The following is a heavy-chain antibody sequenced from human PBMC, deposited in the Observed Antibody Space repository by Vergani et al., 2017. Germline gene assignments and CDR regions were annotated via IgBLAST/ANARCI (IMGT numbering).Heavy chain of an antibody. CDR3: ARDLIGGGSYERFDY. J-gene: IGHJ4*02. Sequence: QVQLVQSGAEVKKPGASVKVSCKASGYTFTSYYMHWVRHAPGQGLEWMGIINPSGGSTSYAQKFQGRVTMTRDTSTSTVYMELSSLRSEDTAVYYCARDLIGGGSYERFDYWGQGTLVTVSS. D-gene: IGHD1-26*01. V-gene: IGHV1-46*01. CDR2: INPSGGST. CDR1: GYTFTSYY.